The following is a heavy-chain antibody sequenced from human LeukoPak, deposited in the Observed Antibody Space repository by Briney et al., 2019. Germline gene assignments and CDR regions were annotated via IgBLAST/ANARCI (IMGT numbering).Heavy chain of an antibody. CDR2: INYSGSS. V-gene: IGHV4-34*01. CDR1: GGSFSGYY. D-gene: IGHD6-19*01. J-gene: IGHJ4*02. CDR3: ARARGAVAGYFDY. Sequence: PSETLSLTCAVYGGSFSGYYWSWLRQPPGKGLEWIGEINYSGSSNYNPSLKSRVTISIDTSKNQFSLKLSSVTAADPAVYYCARARGAVAGYFDYWGQGTPVTVSS.